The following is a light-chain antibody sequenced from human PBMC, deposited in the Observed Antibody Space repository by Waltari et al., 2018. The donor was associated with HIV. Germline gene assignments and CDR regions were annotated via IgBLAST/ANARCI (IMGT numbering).Light chain of an antibody. V-gene: IGLV1-44*01. CDR2: CDT. CDR1: SSNIGKNI. CDR3: AVWDDTLKGL. J-gene: IGLJ2*01. Sequence: QSMLAQPPSVSGTPGQRVIISCSGGSSNIGKNIVNWYQQFPGPAPNRVIYCDTQRHSGVPDRFSGSKSGTSASLAISGLQSEDEADYYCAVWDDTLKGLFGGGTKLTV.